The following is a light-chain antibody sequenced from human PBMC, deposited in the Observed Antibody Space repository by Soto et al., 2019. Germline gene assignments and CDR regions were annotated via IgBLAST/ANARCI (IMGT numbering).Light chain of an antibody. CDR3: QQYNNWPPTIT. CDR2: ASS. Sequence: DIQMTQSPSSLSASVGDRVTITCRASDAISVYLAWYQHKPGKVPERLIYASSILHSGVSSRFSGSRSGTEFTLTISSLQSEDFAVYYCQQYNNWPPTITFGQGTRLEIK. CDR1: DAISVY. J-gene: IGKJ5*01. V-gene: IGKV1-27*01.